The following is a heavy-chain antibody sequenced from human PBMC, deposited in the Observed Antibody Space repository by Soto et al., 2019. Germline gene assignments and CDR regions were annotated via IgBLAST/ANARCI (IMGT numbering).Heavy chain of an antibody. Sequence: SVKVSCKASGGTFSSYAISWVRQAPGQGLEWMGGIIPIFGTANYAQKFQGRVTITADESTSTAYMELSSLRSEDTAVYYCARDGTFGSYFDGWGQGTLVTVSS. CDR3: ARDGTFGSYFDG. J-gene: IGHJ4*02. CDR2: IIPIFGTA. V-gene: IGHV1-69*13. D-gene: IGHD1-7*01. CDR1: GGTFSSYA.